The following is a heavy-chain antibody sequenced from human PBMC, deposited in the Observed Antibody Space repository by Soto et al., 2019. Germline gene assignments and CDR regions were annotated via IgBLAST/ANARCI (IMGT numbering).Heavy chain of an antibody. Sequence: ASVKVSCKTSGYTFGNYVITWVRQAPGQGLECMGWISAYSGYTNYSQKLQGRATMTTDTSASTAYMVLRSLIFDDTAVYYCARAGIDPLNGHPVPYYFDYWGQGTLVTVS. CDR2: ISAYSGYT. CDR3: ARAGIDPLNGHPVPYYFDY. J-gene: IGHJ4*02. V-gene: IGHV1-18*01. CDR1: GYTFGNYV. D-gene: IGHD3-9*01.